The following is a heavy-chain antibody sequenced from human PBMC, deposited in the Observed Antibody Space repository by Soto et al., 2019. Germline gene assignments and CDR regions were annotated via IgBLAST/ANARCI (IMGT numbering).Heavy chain of an antibody. CDR2: INQDGSVK. Sequence: DVQLVESGGGLVQPGGSLRRSCAAYGFSFSGSWMSWVRQAPGRGLEFVANINQDGSVKNYVDSVKGRFTISRDNAKNSVFLQMNGLRDADSGVYYCARDPGYSSFDYWGQGTLVTVSS. V-gene: IGHV3-7*01. J-gene: IGHJ4*02. CDR3: ARDPGYSSFDY. CDR1: GFSFSGSW. D-gene: IGHD5-12*01.